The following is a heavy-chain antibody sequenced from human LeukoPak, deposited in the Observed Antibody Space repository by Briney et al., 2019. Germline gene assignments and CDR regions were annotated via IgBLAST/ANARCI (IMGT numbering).Heavy chain of an antibody. CDR1: GFTFSSYS. CDR3: ARVVAGIDWFDP. D-gene: IGHD6-19*01. Sequence: TGGSLRLSCAASGFTFSSYSMNWVRQAPGKGLEWVSYISSGSSAIYYADSVKGRFTVSRDNAKNSLFLQLNSLRAEDTAVYYCARVVAGIDWFDPWGQGTLVTVSS. CDR2: ISSGSSAI. J-gene: IGHJ5*02. V-gene: IGHV3-48*01.